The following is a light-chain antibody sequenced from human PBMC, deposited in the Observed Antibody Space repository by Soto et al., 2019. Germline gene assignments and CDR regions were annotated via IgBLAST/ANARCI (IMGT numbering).Light chain of an antibody. V-gene: IGKV1-5*03. CDR3: LQYNVYPLS. J-gene: IGKJ4*01. CDR1: QNINGW. CDR2: KAS. Sequence: EIQMTQSPSTLSASVGDRVTITCRAGQNINGWLAWYQQRPGKAPNLLIHKASILEVGVPSRFSGSASGTEFTLTISSLQPDDFAFYFCLQYNVYPLSFGGGTKV.